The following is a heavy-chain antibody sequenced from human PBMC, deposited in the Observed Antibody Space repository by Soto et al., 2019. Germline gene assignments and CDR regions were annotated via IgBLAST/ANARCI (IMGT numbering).Heavy chain of an antibody. CDR3: ARASMYIWNDH. CDR2: VNPSSGNT. D-gene: IGHD1-20*01. Sequence: QVQLVQSGAEVKRPGASVKVSCEASGYTFTTYDINWVRQASGQGLEWMGCVNPSSGNTVYAQKFHGRVTMTRDTSISTAYMELSRVKSDDTAIYYCARASMYIWNDHWGQGTLVTVSS. J-gene: IGHJ5*02. V-gene: IGHV1-8*01. CDR1: GYTFTTYD.